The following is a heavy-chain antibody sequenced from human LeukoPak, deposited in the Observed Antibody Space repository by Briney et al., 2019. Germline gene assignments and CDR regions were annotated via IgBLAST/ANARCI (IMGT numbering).Heavy chain of an antibody. CDR1: GFTFSTYA. D-gene: IGHD3-10*01. J-gene: IGHJ4*02. V-gene: IGHV3-33*01. CDR3: ARDSIPSASGSYYFDN. Sequence: QPGRSLRLSCAASGFTFSTYAMHWVRQAPGKGLEWVAVIWYDGSNRYYADSVKGRFSVSRDNSKNTLYLQMNSLRAEDTAVYYCARDSIPSASGSYYFDNWGQGTLVTVSS. CDR2: IWYDGSNR.